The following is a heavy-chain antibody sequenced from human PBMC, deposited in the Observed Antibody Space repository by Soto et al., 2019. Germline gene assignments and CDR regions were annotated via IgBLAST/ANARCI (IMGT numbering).Heavy chain of an antibody. D-gene: IGHD6-6*01. CDR3: ARWEYSSSDDY. CDR1: GYSFTSYW. Sequence: GEALKISFKGSGYSFTSYWISWVRQMPGKDLEWMGRIDPSDSYTNYSPSFQGHVTISADKSISTAYLQWSSLKASDTAMYYCARWEYSSSDDYWGQGTLVTVSS. V-gene: IGHV5-10-1*01. J-gene: IGHJ4*02. CDR2: IDPSDSYT.